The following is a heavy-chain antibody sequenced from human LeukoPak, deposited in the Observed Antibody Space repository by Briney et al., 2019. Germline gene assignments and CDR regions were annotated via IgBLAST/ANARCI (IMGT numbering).Heavy chain of an antibody. Sequence: ASVKVSCKTSGYTFTDHYMHWVRQAPGQGLEWMGRINPNSGGTNYAQKFQGWVTMTRDTSISTAYMELSSLRSEDTAVYYCARPPYYYDSSGYDYWAREPRSPSPQ. CDR1: GYTFTDHY. J-gene: IGHJ4*02. V-gene: IGHV1-2*04. CDR2: INPNSGGT. D-gene: IGHD3-22*01. CDR3: ARPPYYYDSSGYDY.